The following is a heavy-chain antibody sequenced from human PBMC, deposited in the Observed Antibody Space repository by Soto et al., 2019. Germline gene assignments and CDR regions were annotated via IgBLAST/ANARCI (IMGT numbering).Heavy chain of an antibody. V-gene: IGHV4-31*03. J-gene: IGHJ6*02. D-gene: IGHD4-17*01. CDR3: AREDYGDYGDYYYGMDV. CDR2: IYYSGST. CDR1: GGSISSGGYY. Sequence: QVQLQESGPGLVKPSQTLSLTCTVSGGSISSGGYYWSWIRQHPGKGLEWIGYIYYSGSTYYNPSLNGRVTISVDTSKNQFSLKLSSVTAADTAVYYCAREDYGDYGDYYYGMDVWGQGTTVTVSS.